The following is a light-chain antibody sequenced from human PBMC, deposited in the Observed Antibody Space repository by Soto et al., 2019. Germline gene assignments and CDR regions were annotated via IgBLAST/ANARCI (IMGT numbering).Light chain of an antibody. Sequence: DIQMTHSPSTLSRSVGDRVTITCRSSQTISSWLAWYQQKPGKAPKLLIYKASTLKSGVPSRFSGSGSGTEFTLTISSLQPDDFATYYCQHYNSYSEALGQGTKVDIK. V-gene: IGKV1-5*03. CDR1: QTISSW. CDR3: QHYNSYSEA. CDR2: KAS. J-gene: IGKJ1*01.